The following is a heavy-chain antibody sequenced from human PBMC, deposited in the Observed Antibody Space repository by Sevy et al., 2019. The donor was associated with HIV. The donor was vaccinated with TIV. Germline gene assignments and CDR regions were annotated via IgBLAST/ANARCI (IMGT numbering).Heavy chain of an antibody. D-gene: IGHD3-3*01. V-gene: IGHV4-34*01. J-gene: IGHJ6*02. CDR1: GGSFSGYY. CDR2: INHSGST. CDR3: ARVRFFRYGMDV. Sequence: SETLSLTCAVYGGSFSGYYWSWICQPPGKGLEWIGEINHSGSTNYNPSLKSRVTISVDTSKNQFSLKLSSVTAADTAVYYCARVRFFRYGMDVWGQGSTVTVSS.